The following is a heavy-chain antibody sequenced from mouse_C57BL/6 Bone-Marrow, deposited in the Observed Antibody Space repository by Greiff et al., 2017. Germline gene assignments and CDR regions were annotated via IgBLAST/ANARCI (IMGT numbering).Heavy chain of an antibody. D-gene: IGHD1-1*01. CDR2: IYPGDGDT. J-gene: IGHJ3*01. CDR3: ARGDYYGSSYGGGFAY. Sequence: VQLQQSGPELVKPGASVKISCKASGYAFSSSWMNWVKQRPGKGLEWIGRIYPGDGDTNYKGKFKGKATLTADKSSSTAYMQRSSLTSDDSAVYFCARGDYYGSSYGGGFAYWGQGTLVTVSA. CDR1: GYAFSSSW. V-gene: IGHV1-82*01.